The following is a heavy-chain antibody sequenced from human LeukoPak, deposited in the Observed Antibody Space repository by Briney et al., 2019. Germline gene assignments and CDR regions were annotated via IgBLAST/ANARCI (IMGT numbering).Heavy chain of an antibody. Sequence: SETPSLTCTVSGGSISSSSYYWGWIRQPPGKGLEWIGSIYYSGSTYYNPSHKSRVTISVDTSKNQFSLKLSSVTAADTAVYYCGGYGYNYYDDWGQGTLVTVSS. J-gene: IGHJ4*02. CDR1: GGSISSSSYY. CDR2: IYYSGST. V-gene: IGHV4-39*05. CDR3: GGYGYNYYDD. D-gene: IGHD5-24*01.